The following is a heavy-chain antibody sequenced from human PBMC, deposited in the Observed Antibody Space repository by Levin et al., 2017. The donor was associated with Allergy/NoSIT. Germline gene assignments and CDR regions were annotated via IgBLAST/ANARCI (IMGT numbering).Heavy chain of an antibody. D-gene: IGHD2-2*01. J-gene: IGHJ5*02. CDR1: GFTFSSYA. CDR2: ISGSGGST. V-gene: IGHV3-23*01. CDR3: AKAPAYCSSTSCPYSRFDP. Sequence: GESLKISCAASGFTFSSYAMSWVRQAPGKGLEWVSAISGSGGSTYYADSVKGRFTISRDNSKNTLYLQMNSLRAEDTAVYYCAKAPAYCSSTSCPYSRFDPWGQGTLVTVSS.